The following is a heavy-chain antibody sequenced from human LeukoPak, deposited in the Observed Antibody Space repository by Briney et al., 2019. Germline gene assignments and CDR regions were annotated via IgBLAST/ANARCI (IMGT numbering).Heavy chain of an antibody. V-gene: IGHV4-61*08. D-gene: IGHD6-6*01. CDR1: GGSISTHDNY. CDR3: ARYREQLVSFDY. CDR2: IYYSGST. J-gene: IGHJ4*02. Sequence: SETLSLTCTVSGGSISTHDNYWGWIRQPPGKGLEWIGYIYYSGSTNYNPSLKSRVTISVDTSKNQFSLKLSSVTAADTAVYYCARYREQLVSFDYWGQGTLVTVSS.